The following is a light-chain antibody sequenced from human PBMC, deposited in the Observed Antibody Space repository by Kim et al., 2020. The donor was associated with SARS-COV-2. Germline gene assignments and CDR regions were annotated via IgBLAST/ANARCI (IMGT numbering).Light chain of an antibody. Sequence: NFMLTQPHSVSESPGKTVTISCTRSSGSIASNYVQWYQQRPGSAPTTVVYENNQRPSGVPDRFSGSIDSSFNSASLTISGLKTEDEADYYCQSYDSNNWVFGGGTQLTVL. J-gene: IGLJ3*02. CDR1: SGSIASNY. CDR3: QSYDSNNWV. CDR2: ENN. V-gene: IGLV6-57*04.